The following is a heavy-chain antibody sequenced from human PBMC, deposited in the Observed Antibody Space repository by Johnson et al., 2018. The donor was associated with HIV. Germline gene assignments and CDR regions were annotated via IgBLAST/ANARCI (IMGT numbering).Heavy chain of an antibody. J-gene: IGHJ3*02. CDR2: MSYDGIKK. D-gene: IGHD3-3*01. CDR3: ARVGIIDYDLAAFDI. V-gene: IGHV3-30-3*01. Sequence: QVQLVESGGGVVQPGRSLRLSCAASGFTFNTYAMHWVRQAPGKGLQWVALMSYDGIKKYYADSVKGRFTISGDSSKNTVFLQMNSLRVEDTAVYFCARVGIIDYDLAAFDIWGQGTMVTVSS. CDR1: GFTFNTYA.